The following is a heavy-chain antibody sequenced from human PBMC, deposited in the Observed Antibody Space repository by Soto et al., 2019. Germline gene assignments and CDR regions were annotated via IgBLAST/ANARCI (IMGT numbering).Heavy chain of an antibody. CDR3: AHIPNYYQYDWFDP. V-gene: IGHV2-5*02. D-gene: IGHD3-16*01. Sequence: QITLKESGPTLVKPTQTLTLTCTFSGFSLTTRGVGVGWIRQPPGKDLECLALIYWDDDKRYSPSLQSSLSITNDTSKNQVVLTMTNVDPVDTATYYCAHIPNYYQYDWFDPWCQGTLVSVSS. CDR2: IYWDDDK. J-gene: IGHJ5*02. CDR1: GFSLTTRGVG.